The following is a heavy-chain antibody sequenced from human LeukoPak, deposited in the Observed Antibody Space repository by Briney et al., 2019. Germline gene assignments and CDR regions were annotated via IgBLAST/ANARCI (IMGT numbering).Heavy chain of an antibody. Sequence: KPSETLSLTCTVSGGSISSYYWSWIRQPPGKRLEWIGYIYHTGSTNRNPSLKSRVTISVDTSKNQFSLNLKSVTAADTAVYYCAAYVTTGGHSRVAFDYWGQGTLVTVSS. J-gene: IGHJ4*02. V-gene: IGHV4-59*01. CDR2: IYHTGST. CDR1: GGSISSYY. D-gene: IGHD2-8*02. CDR3: AAYVTTGGHSRVAFDY.